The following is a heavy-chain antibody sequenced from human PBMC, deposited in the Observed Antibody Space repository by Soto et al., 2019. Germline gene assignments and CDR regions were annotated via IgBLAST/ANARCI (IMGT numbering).Heavy chain of an antibody. CDR2: INPSGGST. D-gene: IGHD6-13*01. CDR3: AGVRGHGYSSSWYDY. Sequence: QVQLVQSGAEVKKPGASVKVSCKASGYTFTSYYMHWVRQAPGQGLEWMGIINPSGGSTSYAQKFQSRDTMTRDTSTSTVYMEPSSLRSEDTAVYYCAGVRGHGYSSSWYDYWGQGTLVTVSS. J-gene: IGHJ4*02. V-gene: IGHV1-46*01. CDR1: GYTFTSYY.